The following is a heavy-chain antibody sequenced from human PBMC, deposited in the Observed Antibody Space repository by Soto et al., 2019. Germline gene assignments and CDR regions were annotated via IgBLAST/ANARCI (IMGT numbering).Heavy chain of an antibody. Sequence: EVQLVESGGGLVKPGGSLRLSCAASGFTFDNAWMTWVRQAPGTGLEWVGRIKSKTEGETTDYAAPVKARFAISRDDSKNTLFLQMNSLKTEDTAVYYCTTWGGDSFFDYWGQGTLVTVSS. V-gene: IGHV3-15*01. D-gene: IGHD3-16*01. CDR3: TTWGGDSFFDY. CDR1: GFTFDNAW. J-gene: IGHJ4*02. CDR2: IKSKTEGETT.